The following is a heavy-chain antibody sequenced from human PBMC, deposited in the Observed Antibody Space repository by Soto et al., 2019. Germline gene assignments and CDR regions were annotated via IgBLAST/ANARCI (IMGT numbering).Heavy chain of an antibody. CDR3: AREYCSSTSCYGPDY. CDR2: TSAHNDNT. Sequence: EASVKVSCKASGYTFTSYGISWVRQAPGQGLEWMGWTSAHNDNTNYAQKFQGRVTMTTDTSTSTAYMELRSLRSDDTAVYYCAREYCSSTSCYGPDYWGQGTLVTVPQ. CDR1: GYTFTSYG. V-gene: IGHV1-18*01. J-gene: IGHJ4*02. D-gene: IGHD2-2*01.